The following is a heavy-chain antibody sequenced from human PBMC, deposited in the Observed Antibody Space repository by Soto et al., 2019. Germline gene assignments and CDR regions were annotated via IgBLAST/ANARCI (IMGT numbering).Heavy chain of an antibody. CDR3: ARGAYYYGSGSYYWFDP. CDR1: GRSISSYD. J-gene: IGHJ5*02. V-gene: IGHV4-59*01. Sequence: PSETLSLSCTVSGRSISSYDWSWIRQAPGKGLEWIGYIYYSGSTNYNPSLKSRVTISVDTSKNQFSLKLSSVTAADTAVYYCARGAYYYGSGSYYWFDPWGQGTLVTVSS. D-gene: IGHD3-10*01. CDR2: IYYSGST.